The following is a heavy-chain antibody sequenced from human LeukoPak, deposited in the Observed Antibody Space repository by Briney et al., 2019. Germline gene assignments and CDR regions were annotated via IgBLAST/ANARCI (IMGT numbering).Heavy chain of an antibody. J-gene: IGHJ3*02. V-gene: IGHV4-31*03. Sequence: SETLSLTCTVSDGSISSGGYYWSWIRQHPGKGLEWIGYIYYSGSTYYNPSLKSRVTISVDTSKNQFSLKLSSVTAADTAVYYCARDTLNAFDIWGQGTMVTVSS. CDR2: IYYSGST. CDR1: DGSISSGGYY. CDR3: ARDTLNAFDI.